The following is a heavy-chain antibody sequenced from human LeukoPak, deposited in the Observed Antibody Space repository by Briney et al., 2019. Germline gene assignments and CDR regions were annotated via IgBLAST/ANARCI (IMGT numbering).Heavy chain of an antibody. CDR2: INPNSGGT. CDR1: GYTFTGYY. V-gene: IGHV1-2*02. Sequence: ASVTVSCKASGYTFTGYYMHWVRQAPGQGVEWMGWINPNSGGTNYAQKFQGRVTMTRDTSISTAYMELSRLRSDDTAVYYCARDKGYCSGGSCYRDYWGQGTLVTVSS. D-gene: IGHD2-15*01. J-gene: IGHJ4*02. CDR3: ARDKGYCSGGSCYRDY.